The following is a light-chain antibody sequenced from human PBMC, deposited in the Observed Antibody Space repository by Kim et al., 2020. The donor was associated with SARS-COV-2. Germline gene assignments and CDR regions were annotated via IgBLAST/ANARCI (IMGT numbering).Light chain of an antibody. CDR3: QAWDSSTVV. CDR2: QHN. J-gene: IGLJ2*01. Sequence: SVSPGQTAYITCSGDKVGDKYACWYQQKPGQSPVLVIYQHNKRPSGIPERFSGSNSGNTATLTISGTQAMDEADYYCQAWDSSTVVFGGGTKLTVL. CDR1: KVGDKY. V-gene: IGLV3-1*01.